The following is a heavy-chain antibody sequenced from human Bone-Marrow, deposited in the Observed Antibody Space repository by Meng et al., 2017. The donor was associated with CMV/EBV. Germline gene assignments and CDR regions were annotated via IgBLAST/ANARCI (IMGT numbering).Heavy chain of an antibody. Sequence: GSLRLSCTVSGGSISSYYWSWIRQPAGKGLEWIGRIYTSGSTNYNPSLKSRVTMSVDTSKNQFSLKLSSVTAADTAVYYCARVGYYYGMDVWGQGTTVTVSS. CDR2: IYTSGST. CDR3: ARVGYYYGMDV. J-gene: IGHJ6*02. CDR1: GGSISSYY. V-gene: IGHV4-4*07.